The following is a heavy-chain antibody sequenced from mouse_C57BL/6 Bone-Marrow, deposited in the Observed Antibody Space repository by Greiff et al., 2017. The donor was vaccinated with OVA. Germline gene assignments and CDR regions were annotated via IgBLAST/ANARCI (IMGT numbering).Heavy chain of an antibody. CDR2: IHPNSGST. Sequence: VQLQQPGAELVKPGASVKLSCKASGYTFTSYWMHWVKQRPGQGLEWIGMIHPNSGSTNYNEKFTSKATLTVDKSSSTAYMQLSSLTSEDSAVYYCARDLSFDYWGQGTTLTVSS. CDR1: GYTFTSYW. V-gene: IGHV1-64*01. CDR3: ARDLSFDY. J-gene: IGHJ2*01.